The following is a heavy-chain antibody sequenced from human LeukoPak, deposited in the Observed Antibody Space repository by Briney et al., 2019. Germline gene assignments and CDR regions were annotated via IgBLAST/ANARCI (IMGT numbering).Heavy chain of an antibody. CDR1: GDTVSSNSVT. J-gene: IGHJ5*02. D-gene: IGHD2-2*01. CDR2: TYYRSTWYN. V-gene: IGHV6-1*01. Sequence: SQTLSLTCAISGDTVSSNSVTWNWTRQSPSSGLEWLGRTYYRSTWYNDYAVSVRGRITVNTDTSKNQFSLHLNSVTPEDTAVYYCARRLTQYDCFDPWGQGILVTVSS. CDR3: ARRLTQYDCFDP.